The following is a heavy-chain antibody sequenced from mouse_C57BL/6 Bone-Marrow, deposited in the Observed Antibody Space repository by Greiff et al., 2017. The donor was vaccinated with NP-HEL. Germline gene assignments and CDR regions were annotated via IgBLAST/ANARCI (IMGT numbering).Heavy chain of an antibody. Sequence: VQLQQPGAELVKPGASVKMSCKASGYTFTSYWITWVKQRPGQGLEWIGDIYPGSGSTNYNEKFKSKATLTVDTSSSTAYMQLSSLTSEDSAVYYCARVRQLRPYFDYWGQGTTLTVSS. CDR3: ARVRQLRPYFDY. J-gene: IGHJ2*01. CDR1: GYTFTSYW. V-gene: IGHV1-55*01. D-gene: IGHD3-2*02. CDR2: IYPGSGST.